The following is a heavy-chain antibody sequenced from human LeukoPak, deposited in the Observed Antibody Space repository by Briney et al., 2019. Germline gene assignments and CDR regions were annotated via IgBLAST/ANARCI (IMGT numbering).Heavy chain of an antibody. Sequence: GASVKVSCKASGYTFTSYGISWVRQAPGQGLEWMGWINPNSGGTNYAQKFQGRVTMTRDTSISTAYMELSRLRSDDTAVYYCARGHYNWFDPWGQGTLVTVSS. CDR2: INPNSGGT. J-gene: IGHJ5*02. CDR1: GYTFTSYG. V-gene: IGHV1-2*02. CDR3: ARGHYNWFDP.